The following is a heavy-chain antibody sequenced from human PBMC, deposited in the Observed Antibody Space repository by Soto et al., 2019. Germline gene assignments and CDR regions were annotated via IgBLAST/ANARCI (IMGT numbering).Heavy chain of an antibody. Sequence: GGSLRLSCAASGFTFSSYAMHWVRQAPGKGLEWVAVISYDGSNKYYADSVKGRFTISRDNSKNTLYLQMNSLRAEDTAVYYCARELCLPAYYYYYYGMDVWGQGTTVTVSS. J-gene: IGHJ6*02. CDR1: GFTFSSYA. CDR3: ARELCLPAYYYYYYGMDV. V-gene: IGHV3-30-3*01. CDR2: ISYDGSNK. D-gene: IGHD2-2*01.